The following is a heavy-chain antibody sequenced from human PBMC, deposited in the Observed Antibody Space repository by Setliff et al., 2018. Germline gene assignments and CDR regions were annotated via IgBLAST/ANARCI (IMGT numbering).Heavy chain of an antibody. V-gene: IGHV3-11*04. CDR2: ISRGGGII. D-gene: IGHD3-22*01. Sequence: GGSLRLSCAASGFTFSDFYMSWIRQTPGKGLEWVSYISRGGGIIYYADSVRGRFTISRDDAKNSLYLQMNGLRAEDTAVYYCARDKGYDSSGYYFYYYYYMDVWGKGTTVTVSS. J-gene: IGHJ6*03. CDR1: GFTFSDFY. CDR3: ARDKGYDSSGYYFYYYYYMDV.